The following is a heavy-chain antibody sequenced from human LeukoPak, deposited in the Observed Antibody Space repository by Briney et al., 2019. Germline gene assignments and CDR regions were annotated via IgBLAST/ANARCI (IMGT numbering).Heavy chain of an antibody. Sequence: GRSLRLSCAASGFTFSSYAMHWVRQAPGKGLEWVAVISYDGSNKYYADSVKGRFTISRHNSKNTLYLQMNSLRAEDTAVYYCARDHSSGWCFDYWGQGTLVTVSS. V-gene: IGHV3-30*04. CDR3: ARDHSSGWCFDY. CDR1: GFTFSSYA. CDR2: ISYDGSNK. D-gene: IGHD6-19*01. J-gene: IGHJ4*02.